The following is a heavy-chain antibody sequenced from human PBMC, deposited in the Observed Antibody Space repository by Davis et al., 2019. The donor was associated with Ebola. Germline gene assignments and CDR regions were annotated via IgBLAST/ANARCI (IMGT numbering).Heavy chain of an antibody. Sequence: PGGSLRLSCTASGFTFSTYWMSWVRQAPGKGLEWAANINQGGSEKTYVDSVKGRFTISRDNARDSLYLQMDSLRAEDTAVYYCARTGTATKMNYWGQGTLLTVSS. V-gene: IGHV3-7*03. CDR3: ARTGTATKMNY. D-gene: IGHD5-12*01. CDR1: GFTFSTYW. CDR2: INQGGSEK. J-gene: IGHJ4*02.